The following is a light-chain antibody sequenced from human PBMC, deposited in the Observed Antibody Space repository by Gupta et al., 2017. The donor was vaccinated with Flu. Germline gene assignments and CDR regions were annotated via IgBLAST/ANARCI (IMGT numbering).Light chain of an antibody. CDR1: SNDVGSYNY. CDR3: SSYTSSYTLV. J-gene: IGLJ2*01. V-gene: IGLV2-14*01. Sequence: SITISCTGTSNDVGSYNYVSGYQHHPGKAPKLMIYEVSNRPSGVSNRFSGSKSGNTASLTISGLQAEDEAGYYCSSYTSSYTLVFGGGTKLTVL. CDR2: EVS.